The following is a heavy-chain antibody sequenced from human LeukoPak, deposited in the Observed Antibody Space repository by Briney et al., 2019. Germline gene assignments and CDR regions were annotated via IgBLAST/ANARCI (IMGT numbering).Heavy chain of an antibody. CDR1: GYTFTSYY. CDR3: ARDRVAAVAGKYYFDY. V-gene: IGHV1-46*01. D-gene: IGHD6-19*01. CDR2: INPSGGST. Sequence: ASVKVSCKASGYTFTSYYMHWVRQAPGQGLDWMGIINPSGGSTSYAQKFQGRVTMTRDTSTSTVYMELSSLRSEDTAVYYCARDRVAAVAGKYYFDYWGQGTLVTVSS. J-gene: IGHJ4*02.